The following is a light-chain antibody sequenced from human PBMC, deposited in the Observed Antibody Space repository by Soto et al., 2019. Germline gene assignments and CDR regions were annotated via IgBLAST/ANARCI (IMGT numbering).Light chain of an antibody. CDR3: DSYAGSNNHV. CDR1: SSDVGRYNF. J-gene: IGLJ1*01. CDR2: DVN. Sequence: QSVLTQPPSASGSPGQSVTISCTGTSSDVGRYNFVSWYQHHPGKAPKLLIYDVNKRPSGVPDRFSGSKSGNTASLTVSGLQAEDEADYYCDSYAGSNNHVFVTGTKVTV. V-gene: IGLV2-8*01.